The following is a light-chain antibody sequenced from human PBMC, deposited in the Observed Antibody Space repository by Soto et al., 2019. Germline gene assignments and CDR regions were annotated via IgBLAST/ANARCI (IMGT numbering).Light chain of an antibody. CDR1: SGDIGAYNY. J-gene: IGLJ1*01. Sequence: QSVLTQPASVSGSPGQSITISCAGTSGDIGAYNYVSWYQQHPGRAPKLMIYDVTVRPSGISNRFSGSKSGNTASLTISGLQAEDEADYYCSSYTSSYTYVFGGGTKVTVL. V-gene: IGLV2-14*03. CDR3: SSYTSSYTYV. CDR2: DVT.